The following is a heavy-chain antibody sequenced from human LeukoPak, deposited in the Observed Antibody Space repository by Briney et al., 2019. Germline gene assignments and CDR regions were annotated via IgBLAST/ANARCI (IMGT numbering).Heavy chain of an antibody. J-gene: IGHJ5*02. D-gene: IGHD3-10*01. CDR2: IYYSGST. V-gene: IGHV4-59*01. Sequence: PSETLSLTCTVSGGSISSYYWSWIRQPPGKGLEWIGYIYYSGSTNYNPSLKSRVTISVDTSKNQFSLKLSSVTAADTAVYYCATSYGSGLDNWFDPWGQGTLATVSS. CDR3: ATSYGSGLDNWFDP. CDR1: GGSISSYY.